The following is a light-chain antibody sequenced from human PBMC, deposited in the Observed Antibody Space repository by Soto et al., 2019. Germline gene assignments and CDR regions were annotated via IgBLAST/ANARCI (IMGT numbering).Light chain of an antibody. J-gene: IGLJ2*01. CDR3: SSYTSSNTLV. CDR1: SSDVGGYKY. CDR2: EVS. Sequence: QSVLTQPASVSGSPGQSITISCTGTSSDVGGYKYVSWYQHHPGKAPKLMIYEVSNRPSGVSNRFSGSKSGNTASLTISGLQDEDEDDYYCSSYTSSNTLVFGGGTKLTVL. V-gene: IGLV2-14*01.